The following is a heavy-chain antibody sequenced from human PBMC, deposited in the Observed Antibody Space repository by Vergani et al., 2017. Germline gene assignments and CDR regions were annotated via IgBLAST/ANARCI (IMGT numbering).Heavy chain of an antibody. D-gene: IGHD3-10*01. CDR2: INHSGST. Sequence: QVQLQQWGAGLLKPSETLSLTCAVYGGSFSGYYWSWIRQPPGKGLEWIGEINHSGSTNYNPSLKSRVTISVDTSKNQFSLKLSSVTAADTAVYYCARVXYGSEGPVLNYYYGMDVWGQGTTVTVSS. V-gene: IGHV4-34*01. CDR3: ARVXYGSEGPVLNYYYGMDV. CDR1: GGSFSGYY. J-gene: IGHJ6*02.